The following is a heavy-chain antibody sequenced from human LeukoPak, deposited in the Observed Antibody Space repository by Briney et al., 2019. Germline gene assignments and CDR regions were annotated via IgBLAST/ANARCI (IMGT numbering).Heavy chain of an antibody. J-gene: IGHJ5*02. D-gene: IGHD4-17*01. Sequence: GGSLRLSCAASGFTFSSYAMHWVRQAPGKGLEWVAVISYDGSNKYYADSVKGRFTISRDNAKNSLYLQMNSLRAEDTAVYYCARAPDDYGDFSVNWFDPWGQGTLVTVSS. CDR1: GFTFSSYA. CDR3: ARAPDDYGDFSVNWFDP. CDR2: ISYDGSNK. V-gene: IGHV3-30*04.